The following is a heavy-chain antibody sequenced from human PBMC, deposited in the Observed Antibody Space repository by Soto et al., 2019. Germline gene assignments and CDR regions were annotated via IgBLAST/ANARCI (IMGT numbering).Heavy chain of an antibody. V-gene: IGHV3-33*01. D-gene: IGHD2-8*01. J-gene: IGHJ6*02. CDR1: GFSFRSYG. Sequence: GGSLRLSCAASGFSFRSYGMHWVRQGPGKGLEWVAVIWYDGSNKYYVDSVKGRFTISRDISKNTLCLQMNSLRAEDTAVYYCARDLETYCTNGVCPPDYYYYGMDVWGQGTTVTVSS. CDR2: IWYDGSNK. CDR3: ARDLETYCTNGVCPPDYYYYGMDV.